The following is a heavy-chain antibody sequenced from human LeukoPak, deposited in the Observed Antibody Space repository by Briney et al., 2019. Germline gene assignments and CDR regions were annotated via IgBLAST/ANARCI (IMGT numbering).Heavy chain of an antibody. J-gene: IGHJ4*02. Sequence: GGSLRLSCAASRFTFSSYSMNWVRQAPGKGLEWVSSISSSSSYIYYADSVKGRFTISRDNAKNSLYLQMNSLRAEDTAVYYCARVKVGLWYFDYWGQGTLVTVSS. CDR3: ARVKVGLWYFDY. V-gene: IGHV3-21*01. CDR2: ISSSSSYI. D-gene: IGHD1-26*01. CDR1: RFTFSSYS.